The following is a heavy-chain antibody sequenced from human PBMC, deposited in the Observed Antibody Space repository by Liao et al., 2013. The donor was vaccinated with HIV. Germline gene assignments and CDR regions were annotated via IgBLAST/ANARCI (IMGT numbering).Heavy chain of an antibody. V-gene: IGHV4-39*07. CDR2: IYYSGST. D-gene: IGHD1-1*01. CDR3: AREQRSKDAFDV. J-gene: IGHJ3*01. CDR1: GGSISSYY. Sequence: QVQLQESGPGLVKPSETLSLTCTVSGGSISSYYWGWIRQPPGKGLEWIASIYYSGSTYYNPSLKSRVSISVDTSKNEFSLRLSSVTAADTAVYFCAREQRSKDAFDVWGQGTMVTVSS.